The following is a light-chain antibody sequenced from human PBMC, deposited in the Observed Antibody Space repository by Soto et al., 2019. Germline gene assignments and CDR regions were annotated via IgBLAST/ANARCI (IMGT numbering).Light chain of an antibody. J-gene: IGKJ1*01. CDR1: QTISSW. Sequence: KVKQSPADLSGYVGDRVTIPCLDSQTISSWLAWYQQKPGKAPKILIYKASTLKSGVLSRFSGSGSGTEFTLTISSLQPDDFVTDYCQHSNRCSEAFGQGTKVDIK. CDR2: KAS. V-gene: IGKV1-5*03. CDR3: QHSNRCSEA.